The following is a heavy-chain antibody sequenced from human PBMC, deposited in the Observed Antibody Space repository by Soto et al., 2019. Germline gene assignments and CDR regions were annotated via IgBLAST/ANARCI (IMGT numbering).Heavy chain of an antibody. CDR3: ARLPHCSGGSCYYMDV. Sequence: EVQLVESGGGLVQPGGSLRLSCAASGFTVSSNYMSWVRQAPGKWLEWVSVIYSGGSTYYADSVKGRFTISRDNSKNTLYLQMNSLRAEDTAVYYCARLPHCSGGSCYYMDVLGKGTTVTVSS. CDR1: GFTVSSNY. D-gene: IGHD2-15*01. CDR2: IYSGGST. J-gene: IGHJ6*03. V-gene: IGHV3-66*04.